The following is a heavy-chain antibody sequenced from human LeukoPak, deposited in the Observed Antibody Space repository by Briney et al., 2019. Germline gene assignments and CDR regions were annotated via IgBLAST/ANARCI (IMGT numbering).Heavy chain of an antibody. J-gene: IGHJ5*02. CDR2: TYYRSTVYN. V-gene: IGHV6-1*01. D-gene: IGHD2-2*01. Sequence: SQTLSLTCAISGDSVSSNSVTWNWIRQSPSRGLEWLGRTYYRSTVYNDYAVSVRGRITVNPDTSKNQFSLHLNSVPPEDTAVYYCARRLTQYDCFDPWGQGILVTVSS. CDR1: GDSVSSNSVT. CDR3: ARRLTQYDCFDP.